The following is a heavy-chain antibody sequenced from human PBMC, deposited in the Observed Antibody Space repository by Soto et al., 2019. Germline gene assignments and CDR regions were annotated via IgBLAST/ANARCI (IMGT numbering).Heavy chain of an antibody. D-gene: IGHD3-16*02. CDR3: ASLGFGGVIDTPLTRGMHWFDP. V-gene: IGHV4-34*01. Sequence: SETLCLTCAVYGGSFSGYYWSWIRQPPGKGLEWIGEINHSGSTNYNPSLKSRVTISVDTSKNQFSLKLSSVTAADTAVYYCASLGFGGVIDTPLTRGMHWFDPWGQGTLVTVSS. CDR2: INHSGST. J-gene: IGHJ5*02. CDR1: GGSFSGYY.